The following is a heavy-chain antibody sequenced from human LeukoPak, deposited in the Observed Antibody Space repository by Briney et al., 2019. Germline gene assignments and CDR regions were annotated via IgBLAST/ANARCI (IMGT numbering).Heavy chain of an antibody. V-gene: IGHV3-30*02. CDR2: IRYDGSDK. J-gene: IGHJ3*02. Sequence: GGSLRLSCAASGFIFSDYYMTWIRQAPGKGLEWVTFIRYDGSDKYYADSVKGRFTISRDNSKNTLYLQMNSLRVEDTAVYYCAKGLRWYPFDIWGQGTMVTVSS. D-gene: IGHD4-23*01. CDR1: GFIFSDYY. CDR3: AKGLRWYPFDI.